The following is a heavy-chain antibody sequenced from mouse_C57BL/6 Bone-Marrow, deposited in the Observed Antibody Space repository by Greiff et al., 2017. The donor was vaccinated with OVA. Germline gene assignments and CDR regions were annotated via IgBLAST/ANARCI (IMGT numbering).Heavy chain of an antibody. Sequence: EVKLVESGGGLVQPGGSMKLSCVASGFTFSNYWMNWVRQSPEKGLEWVAQIRLKSDNYATHYAESVKGRFTISRDDSKSSVYLQMNNLRAEDTGIYYCTAGDYDYFDYWGQGTTLTVSS. CDR2: IRLKSDNYAT. V-gene: IGHV6-3*01. CDR3: TAGDYDYFDY. D-gene: IGHD2-4*01. CDR1: GFTFSNYW. J-gene: IGHJ2*01.